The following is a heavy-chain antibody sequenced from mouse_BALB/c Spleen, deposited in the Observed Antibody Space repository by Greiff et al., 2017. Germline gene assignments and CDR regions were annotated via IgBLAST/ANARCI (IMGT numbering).Heavy chain of an antibody. CDR3: ARFYRYDEDYAMDY. CDR2: IDPYYGGT. V-gene: IGHV1-39*01. D-gene: IGHD2-14*01. CDR1: GYSFTGYN. J-gene: IGHJ4*01. Sequence: VQLKQSGPELEKPGASVKISCKASGYSFTGYNMNWVKQSNGKSLEWIGNIDPYYGGTSYNLKFKGKATLTVDKSSSTAYMQLKSLTSKDSAVYYCARFYRYDEDYAMDYWGQGTSVTVSS.